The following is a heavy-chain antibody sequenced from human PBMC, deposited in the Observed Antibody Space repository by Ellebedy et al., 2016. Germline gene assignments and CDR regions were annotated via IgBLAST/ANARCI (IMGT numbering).Heavy chain of an antibody. CDR1: GFTFSSYG. Sequence: GGSLRLSCAASGFTFSSYGMHWVRQAPGKGLEWVAVIWYDGSNKYYADSVKGRFTISRDNSKNTLYLQMNSLRAEDTAVYYCARAGEFLYYYYGMDVWGQGTTVTVSS. CDR3: ARAGEFLYYYYGMDV. CDR2: IWYDGSNK. V-gene: IGHV3-33*01. D-gene: IGHD7-27*01. J-gene: IGHJ6*02.